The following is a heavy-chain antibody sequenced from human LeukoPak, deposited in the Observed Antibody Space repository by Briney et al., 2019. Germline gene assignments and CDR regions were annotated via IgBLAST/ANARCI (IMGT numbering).Heavy chain of an antibody. CDR1: GYTFTSYD. CDR2: MNPNSGNT. Sequence: ASVTVSCKASGYTFTSYDINWVRQAPGQGLEWMGWMNPNSGNTGYAQKFQGRVTMTRNTSISTAYMELSSLRSEDTAVYYCARVRYSYGCPLFDYWGQGTLVTVSS. CDR3: ARVRYSYGCPLFDY. D-gene: IGHD5-18*01. J-gene: IGHJ4*02. V-gene: IGHV1-8*01.